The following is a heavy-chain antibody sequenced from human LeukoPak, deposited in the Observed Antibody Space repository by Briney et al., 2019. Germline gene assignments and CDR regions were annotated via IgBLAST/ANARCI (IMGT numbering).Heavy chain of an antibody. D-gene: IGHD4-17*01. CDR2: ISGSGIYI. J-gene: IGHJ4*02. CDR1: AFTFSSYG. CDR3: ARDKNGDYRNFDY. V-gene: IGHV3-21*01. Sequence: GGSLRLSCAASAFTFSSYGMNWVRQAPGKGLEWVSSISGSGIYIYYADSVKGRFTISRDNAKNSLYLQMNSLRAEDTAVYYCARDKNGDYRNFDYWGQGTLVTVSS.